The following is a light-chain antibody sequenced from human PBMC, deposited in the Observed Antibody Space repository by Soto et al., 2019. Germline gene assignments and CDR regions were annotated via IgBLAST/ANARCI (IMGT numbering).Light chain of an antibody. CDR2: DVS. V-gene: IGLV2-14*01. CDR1: SSDVGAYNY. Sequence: QCALTQPSSVSGSPGRWITISCTGTSSDVGAYNYVSWYQQHPGKAPKLMIYDVSNRPSGVSNRFSGSKSGNTASLSISGLQAEDEADYYCSSYTSTSTYVLGTGTKVTVL. J-gene: IGLJ1*01. CDR3: SSYTSTSTYV.